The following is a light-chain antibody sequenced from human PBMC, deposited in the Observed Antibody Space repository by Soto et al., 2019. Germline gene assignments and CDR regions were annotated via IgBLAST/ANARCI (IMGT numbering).Light chain of an antibody. V-gene: IGKV3-15*01. CDR1: HSVSSN. CDR2: GTS. J-gene: IGKJ4*01. CDR3: QQFNDWPLT. Sequence: EIVMTQSPATLSVSPGERATLSCRASHSVSSNLAWYQQKPGQAPRLLIYGTSTRATGIPGRFSGSGSGTEFTLTISSLQSGDFAVYYCQQFNDWPLTFGGGTKVDIK.